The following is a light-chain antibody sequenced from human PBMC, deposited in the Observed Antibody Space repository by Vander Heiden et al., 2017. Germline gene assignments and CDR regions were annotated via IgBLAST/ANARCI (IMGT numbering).Light chain of an antibody. V-gene: IGKV3-20*01. CDR3: QQFGTSPYT. Sequence: EIVLTQSPGTLSLSPGERATLSCRASQSVGSSYLAWYHQKPGQPPRLLIYGTSSRATGIPDRFSGSGSGTDSTLTINRLQPEDFAVYYCQQFGTSPYTFGQGTKLEIK. J-gene: IGKJ2*01. CDR1: QSVGSSY. CDR2: GTS.